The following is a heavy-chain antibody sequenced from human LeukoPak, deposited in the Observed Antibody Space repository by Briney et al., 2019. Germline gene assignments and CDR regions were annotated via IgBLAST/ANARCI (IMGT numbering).Heavy chain of an antibody. CDR3: ARDQEGVGATSFDY. Sequence: PGGSLRLSCAASAFTFSYYGMHWVRQAPGMGLEWVAVIWSNGNDKYYVDSVKGRFTVSRDNSKNTLYLQMDSLRAEDTAVYYCARDQEGVGATSFDYWGQGTLVTVSS. D-gene: IGHD1-26*01. CDR1: AFTFSYYG. CDR2: IWSNGNDK. V-gene: IGHV3-33*01. J-gene: IGHJ4*02.